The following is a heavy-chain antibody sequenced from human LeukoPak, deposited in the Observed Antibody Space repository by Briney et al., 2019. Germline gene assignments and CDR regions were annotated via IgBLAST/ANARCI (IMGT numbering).Heavy chain of an antibody. D-gene: IGHD3-22*01. CDR3: TTDWDYYDSSGPNSVSRDAFDI. V-gene: IGHV3-15*01. J-gene: IGHJ3*02. CDR2: IKSKTDGGTT. Sequence: PGGSLRLSCAASGFTFSSYAMSWVRQAPGQGLEWVGRIKSKTDGGTTDYAAPVKGRFTISRDDSKNTLYLQMNSLKTEDTAVYYCTTDWDYYDSSGPNSVSRDAFDIWGQGTMVTVSS. CDR1: GFTFSSYA.